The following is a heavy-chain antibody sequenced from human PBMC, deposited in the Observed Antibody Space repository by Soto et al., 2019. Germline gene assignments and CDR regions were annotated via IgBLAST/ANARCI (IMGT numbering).Heavy chain of an antibody. CDR3: ARSTGRRQALRYDFALDL. V-gene: IGHV3-11*06. J-gene: IGHJ6*04. CDR2: ISSSGGYT. Sequence: QVQLEESGGGLVEAGGSLRLACAASGFRVSDNYMTWIRQAPGKGPEWVSYISSSGGYTNYADSVKGRFTISKDNAKSSVSLQMDSLRGEDTAVYFCARSTGRRQALRYDFALDLWGKGTTVTVSS. CDR1: GFRVSDNY.